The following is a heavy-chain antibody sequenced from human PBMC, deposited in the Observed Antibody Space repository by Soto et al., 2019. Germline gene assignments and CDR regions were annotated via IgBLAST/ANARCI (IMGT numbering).Heavy chain of an antibody. CDR2: IYPGDSDT. J-gene: IGHJ6*03. V-gene: IGHV5-51*01. Sequence: GESLKISCKGSGYSFTSYWIGWVRQMPGKGLEWMGIIYPGDSDTRYSPSFQGQVTISADKSISTAYLQWSSLKASDTAMYYCATRYCSSTSCLPDYYMDVWGKGTTVTVSS. D-gene: IGHD2-2*01. CDR3: ATRYCSSTSCLPDYYMDV. CDR1: GYSFTSYW.